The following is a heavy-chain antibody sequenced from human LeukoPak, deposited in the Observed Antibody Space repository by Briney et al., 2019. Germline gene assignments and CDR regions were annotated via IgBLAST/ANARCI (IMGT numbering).Heavy chain of an antibody. CDR3: AKGYWKEYYFDY. D-gene: IGHD1-1*01. CDR1: GFTFSSYA. J-gene: IGHJ4*02. V-gene: IGHV3-23*01. CDR2: ISGSGGST. Sequence: GGSLRLSCAASGFTFSSYAMSWVRQTPGKGLGWVSAISGSGGSTYYTDSVKGRFTISRDNSRNTLFLQMNSLRAEDTAVYYCAKGYWKEYYFDYWGQGTLVTVSS.